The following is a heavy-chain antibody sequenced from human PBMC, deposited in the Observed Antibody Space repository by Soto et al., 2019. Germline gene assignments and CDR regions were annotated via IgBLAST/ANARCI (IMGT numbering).Heavy chain of an antibody. CDR1: GYTFTGYY. D-gene: IGHD3-3*01. CDR2: INPNSGGT. CDR3: ARGPGVLRFLEWLSESSWFDP. Sequence: QVQLVQSGAEVKKPGASVKVSCKASGYTFTGYYMHWVRQAPGQGLEWMGWINPNSGGTNYAQKFQGWVTMTRDTSISTAYMELSRLRSDDTAVYYCARGPGVLRFLEWLSESSWFDPWGQGTLVTVSS. J-gene: IGHJ5*02. V-gene: IGHV1-2*04.